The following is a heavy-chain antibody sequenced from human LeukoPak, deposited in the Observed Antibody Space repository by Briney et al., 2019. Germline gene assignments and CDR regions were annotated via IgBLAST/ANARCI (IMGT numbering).Heavy chain of an antibody. V-gene: IGHV1-69*13. CDR2: IIPIFGTA. CDR1: GSTFSSYA. Sequence: SVKVSCKASGSTFSSYAISWVRQAPGQGLEWMGGIIPIFGTANYAQKSQGRVTITADESTSTAYMELSSLRSEDTAVYYCARAPGGYSYGPEVYYYYGMDVWGQGTTVTVSS. D-gene: IGHD5-18*01. J-gene: IGHJ6*02. CDR3: ARAPGGYSYGPEVYYYYGMDV.